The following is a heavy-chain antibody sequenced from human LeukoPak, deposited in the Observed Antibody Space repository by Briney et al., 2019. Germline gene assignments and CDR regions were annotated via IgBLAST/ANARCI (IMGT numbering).Heavy chain of an antibody. V-gene: IGHV1-18*03. J-gene: IGHJ4*02. CDR3: VGGWLVGFVWVGEWLSDINPFAY. Sequence: ASVKVSCKASGYTFTSYGISWVRQAPGQGLEWMGWISAYNGNTNYAQKLQGRVTMTTDTSTSTPYIEQTSLRSDLLGVFCCVGGWLVGFVWVGEWLSDINPFAYWGQGTLVTVSS. D-gene: IGHD3-3*01. CDR2: ISAYNGNT. CDR1: GYTFTSYG.